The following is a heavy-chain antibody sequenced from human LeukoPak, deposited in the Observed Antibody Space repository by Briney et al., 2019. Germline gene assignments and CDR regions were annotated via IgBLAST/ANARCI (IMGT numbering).Heavy chain of an antibody. V-gene: IGHV4-4*07. Sequence: PSETLSLTCTVSGGSIGNYYWSWIRQPAGKGLEWIGRTHTSGSTNYNPSLKSRVTMSVDTSKNQFSLKLTSVTAADTAVYYCARGRWKTGMDSPYYFDYWGQGTLVTASS. CDR2: THTSGST. CDR1: GGSIGNYY. D-gene: IGHD2-2*03. CDR3: ARGRWKTGMDSPYYFDY. J-gene: IGHJ4*02.